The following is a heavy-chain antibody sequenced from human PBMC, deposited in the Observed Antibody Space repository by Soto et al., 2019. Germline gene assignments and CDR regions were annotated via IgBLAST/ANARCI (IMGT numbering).Heavy chain of an antibody. Sequence: ALSLTCTVSGGSISSGDYYWSWIRQPPGKGLEWIGYIYYSGSTKYNPSLKSRVTISVDTSKNQFSLKLSSVTAADTAVYYCARDPSGSRGWFDPWGQGILVTVSS. V-gene: IGHV4-30-4*01. J-gene: IGHJ5*02. CDR3: ARDPSGSRGWFDP. CDR2: IYYSGST. CDR1: GGSISSGDYY. D-gene: IGHD3-10*01.